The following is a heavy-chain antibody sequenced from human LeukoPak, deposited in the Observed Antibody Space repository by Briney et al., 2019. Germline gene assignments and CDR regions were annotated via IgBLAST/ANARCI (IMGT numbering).Heavy chain of an antibody. CDR1: VDSICSYY. CDR2: IYYSGST. J-gene: IGHJ3*02. CDR3: ARGLGPYDAFDI. V-gene: IGHV4-59*01. D-gene: IGHD3-16*01. Sequence: SGTLSLTWTVTVDSICSYYRSWIREPPGKGLEWIGYIYYSGSTNYNPSLKSRVTISVDTSKNQFSLKLSSVTAADTAVYYCARGLGPYDAFDIWGQGTMVTVSS.